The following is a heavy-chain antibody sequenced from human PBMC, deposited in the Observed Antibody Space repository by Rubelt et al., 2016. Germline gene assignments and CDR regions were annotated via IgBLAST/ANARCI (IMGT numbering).Heavy chain of an antibody. CDR3: ARRQELMSLYYYYGMGV. V-gene: IGHV3-30*04. CDR1: GFTFSSYA. D-gene: IGHD1-26*01. J-gene: IGHJ6*02. Sequence: GRSLRLSCAASGFTFSSYAMHWVRQAPGKGLEWVAVISYDGSNKYYADSVKGRFTISRDNSKNTLYLQMNSLRAEDTATYYCARRQELMSLYYYYGMGVWGQGTTVTVSS. CDR2: ISYDGSNK.